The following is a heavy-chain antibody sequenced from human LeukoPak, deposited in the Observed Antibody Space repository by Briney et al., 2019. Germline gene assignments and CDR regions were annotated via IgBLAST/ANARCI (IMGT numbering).Heavy chain of an antibody. D-gene: IGHD3-22*01. CDR3: ARDRIYDSGDYYPPSFDY. V-gene: IGHV1-69*06. CDR2: IIPIFGTA. J-gene: IGHJ4*02. Sequence: ASVKVSCKASGGTFSSYAISWVRQAPGRGLEWMGGIIPIFGTANYAQKFQGRVTITADKSTSTAYMELSSLRSEDTAVYYCARDRIYDSGDYYPPSFDYWGQGALVTVSS. CDR1: GGTFSSYA.